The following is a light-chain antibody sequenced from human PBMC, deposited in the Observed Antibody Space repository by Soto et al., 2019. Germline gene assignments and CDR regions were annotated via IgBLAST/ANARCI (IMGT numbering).Light chain of an antibody. Sequence: ESVLAQSPATLSLTPGERATLSCRASQSLDSSLAWFQQKPGQAPRLLIYDASNRATGIPARFSGSGSGTDFTLTISSLEPEDFAVYYCQQRSNWPPWTFGQGTKVDIK. J-gene: IGKJ1*01. CDR1: QSLDSS. CDR3: QQRSNWPPWT. CDR2: DAS. V-gene: IGKV3-11*01.